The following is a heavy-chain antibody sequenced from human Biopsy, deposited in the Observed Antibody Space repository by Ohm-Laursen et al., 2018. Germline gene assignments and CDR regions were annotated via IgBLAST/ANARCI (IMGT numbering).Heavy chain of an antibody. Sequence: GTLSLTCTVSGGSISNNNYYWGWIRQPPGKGLERIGSIFYRGSTHYKPSLKSRVNMSVDTSKNQFSLKLNSVTAADTAVYYCARDYDTSGYYYVSWGQGTLVTVSS. J-gene: IGHJ5*02. CDR1: GGSISNNNYY. V-gene: IGHV4-39*01. CDR2: IFYRGST. D-gene: IGHD3-22*01. CDR3: ARDYDTSGYYYVS.